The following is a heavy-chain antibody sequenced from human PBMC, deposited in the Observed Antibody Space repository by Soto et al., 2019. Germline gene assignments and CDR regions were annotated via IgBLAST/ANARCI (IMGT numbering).Heavy chain of an antibody. Sequence: EVPLLESGGGLVQPGGSLTLSCAASGFTFSSCAMNWVRQAPGKGLVWVSAIGDNGLSTYYADSVKGRFTISRDNSKNTLYLKMNSLRADDTAIYYCATYRQTTVTSEFWGQGALLTVSS. D-gene: IGHD4-17*01. J-gene: IGHJ4*02. CDR2: IGDNGLST. CDR3: ATYRQTTVTSEF. CDR1: GFTFSSCA. V-gene: IGHV3-23*01.